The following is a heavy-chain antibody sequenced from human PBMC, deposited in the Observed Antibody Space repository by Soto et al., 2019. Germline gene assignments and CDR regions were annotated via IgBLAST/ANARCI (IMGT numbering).Heavy chain of an antibody. V-gene: IGHV2-5*02. D-gene: IGHD6-13*01. J-gene: IGHJ5*02. CDR2: IYWDDDK. Sequence: QITLKESGPTLVKPTQTLTLTCTFSGFSLSTSGVGVGWIRQPPGKALEWLALIYWDDDKRYSPSLKSRLTITKDTSKIQVVLTMTNTDPVDTPTYYGALRPYSSSWRQNWFDPWGQGTLVTVCS. CDR3: ALRPYSSSWRQNWFDP. CDR1: GFSLSTSGVG.